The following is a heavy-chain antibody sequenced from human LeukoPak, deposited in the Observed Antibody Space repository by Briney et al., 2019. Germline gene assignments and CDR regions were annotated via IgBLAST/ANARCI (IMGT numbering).Heavy chain of an antibody. J-gene: IGHJ4*02. CDR2: TVGNGGST. Sequence: PGGSLRLSCAASGFTFSIYAMSWVRQAPGKGLEWVSATVGNGGSTYYADSVKGRFTISRDNSKNTLYLQMNSLRAEDTALYYCARNEYETLDYWGQGTLVTVSS. V-gene: IGHV3-23*01. CDR1: GFTFSIYA. CDR3: ARNEYETLDY. D-gene: IGHD2/OR15-2a*01.